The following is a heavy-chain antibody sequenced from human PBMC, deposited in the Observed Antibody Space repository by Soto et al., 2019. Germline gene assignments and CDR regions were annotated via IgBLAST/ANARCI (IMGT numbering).Heavy chain of an antibody. Sequence: GESLKISCKGSGYSFTTYWITWVRQVPGKGLEWMGRIDPSDSYANYSPSFQGHVTMSADKSISIAYLQWSGLEASDTAMYYCGRVKVDKAEGWFDPWGRGTLVTVSS. CDR3: GRVKVDKAEGWFDP. CDR1: GYSFTTYW. CDR2: IDPSDSYA. V-gene: IGHV5-10-1*01. D-gene: IGHD5-12*01. J-gene: IGHJ5*02.